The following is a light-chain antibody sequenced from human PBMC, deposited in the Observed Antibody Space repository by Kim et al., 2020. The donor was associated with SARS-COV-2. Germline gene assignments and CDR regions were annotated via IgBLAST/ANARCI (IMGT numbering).Light chain of an antibody. CDR3: YSAADNNEWV. CDR1: KLGDKY. J-gene: IGLJ3*02. V-gene: IGLV3-1*01. Sequence: VSPGQTASITCSGDKLGDKYACWYQQKPGQSPVLVIYQDTKRPSGIPERFSGSNSGNTATLTISGAQVEDEADYYCYSAADNNEWVFGGGTQLTVL. CDR2: QDT.